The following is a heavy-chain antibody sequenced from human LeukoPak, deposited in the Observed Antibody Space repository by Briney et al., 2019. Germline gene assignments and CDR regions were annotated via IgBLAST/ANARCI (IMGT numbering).Heavy chain of an antibody. V-gene: IGHV3-21*01. CDR2: ISSSSSYI. J-gene: IGHJ4*02. Sequence: KSGGSLRPSCAASGFTFSSYSMNWVRQAPGKGLEWVSSISSSSSYIYYADSVKGRFTISRDNAKNSLYLQMNSLRAEDTAVYYCARVFRGVRGFDYGGRGPLVTVPS. CDR1: GFTFSSYS. CDR3: ARVFRGVRGFDY. D-gene: IGHD3-10*01.